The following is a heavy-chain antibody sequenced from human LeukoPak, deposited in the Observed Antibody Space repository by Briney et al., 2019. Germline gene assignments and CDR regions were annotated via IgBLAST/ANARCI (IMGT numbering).Heavy chain of an antibody. CDR2: INPNSGDT. Sequence: ASVKVSCKTSGYTFTGYYMHWVRQAPGQGLEWMGWINPNSGDTNYAQNFQGRVTMTRDTSISTAYMELRSLRSDDTAVYYCARSKGGTVTTGNFDYWGQGTLVTVSS. V-gene: IGHV1-2*02. D-gene: IGHD4-17*01. J-gene: IGHJ4*02. CDR1: GYTFTGYY. CDR3: ARSKGGTVTTGNFDY.